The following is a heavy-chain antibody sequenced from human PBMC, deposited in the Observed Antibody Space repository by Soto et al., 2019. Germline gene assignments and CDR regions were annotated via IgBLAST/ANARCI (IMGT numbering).Heavy chain of an antibody. J-gene: IGHJ4*02. CDR1: GFTFSSYA. D-gene: IGHD1-26*01. CDR3: AKSPRSGELVQVDY. V-gene: IGHV3-23*01. Sequence: GGSLILSCAASGFTFSSYAMSWVRQAPGKGLEWVSAISGSGGSTYYADSVKGRFTISRDNSKNTLYLQMNSLRAEDTAVYYCAKSPRSGELVQVDYWGQGTLVTVSS. CDR2: ISGSGGST.